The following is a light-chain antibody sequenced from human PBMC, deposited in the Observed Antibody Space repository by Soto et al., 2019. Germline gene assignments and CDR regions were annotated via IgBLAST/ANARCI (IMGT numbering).Light chain of an antibody. J-gene: IGKJ1*01. V-gene: IGKV1-39*01. Sequence: DIQMTQSPSSLSASVGDRFTITCRASQSISIYLNWYQQKPGKAPKLLIFAASSLQSGVPSRFSGSRSGPDFTLTISSLQPEDFATYYCQQSYSSPPTFGQGTKVDI. CDR3: QQSYSSPPT. CDR2: AAS. CDR1: QSISIY.